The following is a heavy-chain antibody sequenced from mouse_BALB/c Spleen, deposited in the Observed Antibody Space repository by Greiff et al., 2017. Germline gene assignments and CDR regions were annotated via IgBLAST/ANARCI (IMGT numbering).Heavy chain of an antibody. CDR3: ARHPITTVVARWYFDV. D-gene: IGHD1-1*01. CDR1: GFTFSSYG. V-gene: IGHV5-6*01. CDR2: ISSGGSYT. J-gene: IGHJ1*01. Sequence: EVQVVESGGDLVKPGGSLKLSCAASGFTFSSYGMSWVRQTPDKRLEWVATISSGGSYTYYPDSVKGRFTISRDNTKNTLYLQMSSLKSEDTAMYYCARHPITTVVARWYFDVWGAGTTVTVSS.